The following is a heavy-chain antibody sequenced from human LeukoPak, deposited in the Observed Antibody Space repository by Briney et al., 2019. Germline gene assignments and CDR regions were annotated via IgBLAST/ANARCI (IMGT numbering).Heavy chain of an antibody. CDR3: ARDRGYHPDY. J-gene: IGHJ4*02. Sequence: PGGSLRLSCAASGFAFNTYWMHWVRQAPGKGLVWVSLIKSDGSTSSSADSVKGRFTVSRDNAKNTLYLQMNSLRAEDTAVYYCARDRGYHPDYWGQGTLVTVSS. D-gene: IGHD5-12*01. CDR2: IKSDGSTS. CDR1: GFAFNTYW. V-gene: IGHV3-74*01.